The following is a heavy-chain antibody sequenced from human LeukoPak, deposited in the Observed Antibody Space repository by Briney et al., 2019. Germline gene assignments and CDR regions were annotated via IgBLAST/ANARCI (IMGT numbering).Heavy chain of an antibody. Sequence: GGSLRLSCAASGFTFSSYWMHWVRQAPGKGLVWVSRINSDGSSTSYADSVKGRFTISRDNAKNTLYLQMNSLRAEDTALYYCAKTGSWGSSNYYFDYWGQGTLVTVSS. CDR1: GFTFSSYW. CDR3: AKTGSWGSSNYYFDY. V-gene: IGHV3-74*01. CDR2: INSDGSST. D-gene: IGHD2-15*01. J-gene: IGHJ4*02.